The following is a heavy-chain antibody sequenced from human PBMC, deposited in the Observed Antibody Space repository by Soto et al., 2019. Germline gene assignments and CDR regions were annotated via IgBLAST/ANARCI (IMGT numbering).Heavy chain of an antibody. D-gene: IGHD6-19*01. Sequence: GGSLRLSCAASGFTFSDYDMHWVRQAPGKRLEWVAVLWRDGSKVYYADSVKGRFTISRDNSKNTLYLEMKSLRVEDTAVYYCARDGTGWTGGDHWGQGTLVTLSS. J-gene: IGHJ4*02. CDR3: ARDGTGWTGGDH. CDR2: LWRDGSKV. CDR1: GFTFSDYD. V-gene: IGHV3-33*01.